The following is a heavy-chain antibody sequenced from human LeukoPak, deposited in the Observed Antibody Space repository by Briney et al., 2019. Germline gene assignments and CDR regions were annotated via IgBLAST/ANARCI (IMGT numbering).Heavy chain of an antibody. D-gene: IGHD1-26*01. J-gene: IGHJ4*02. CDR3: ARLVGIRYFDY. CDR2: IFYSGSR. V-gene: IGHV4-39*01. Sequence: SETLSLTCTVSGGSISSSTYYWGWIRQPPGKGLEWIGTIFYSGSRYFNPSLKSRLTISVDTSKNQLSLKLNSVTAADTAVYFCARLVGIRYFDYWGQGTLVTVSS. CDR1: GGSISSSTYY.